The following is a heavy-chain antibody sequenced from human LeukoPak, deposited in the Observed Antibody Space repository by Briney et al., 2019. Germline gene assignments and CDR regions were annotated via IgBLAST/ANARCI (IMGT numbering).Heavy chain of an antibody. D-gene: IGHD5-18*01. J-gene: IGHJ6*03. Sequence: PSETLSLTCAVYGGSFSGYYWSWIRQPPGKGLEWIGEINHSGSTNYNPSLKSRVTISVDTSKNQFSLKLSSVTAADTAVYYCARRGYSYGSHYYYMDVWGKGTTVTISS. CDR2: INHSGST. V-gene: IGHV4-34*01. CDR1: GGSFSGYY. CDR3: ARRGYSYGSHYYYMDV.